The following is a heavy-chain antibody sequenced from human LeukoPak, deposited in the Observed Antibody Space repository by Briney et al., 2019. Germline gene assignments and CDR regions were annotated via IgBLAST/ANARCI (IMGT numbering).Heavy chain of an antibody. CDR1: GGTFSSYA. CDR3: ARDPCTNGVCYDFDY. J-gene: IGHJ4*02. D-gene: IGHD2-8*01. Sequence: ASVKVSCKASGGTFSSYAISWVRQAPGQGLEWMGGIIPIFGTANYAQKFQGRVTITADESTSTAYMELSSLRSEDTAVYYCARDPCTNGVCYDFDYWGRGTLVTVSS. V-gene: IGHV1-69*13. CDR2: IIPIFGTA.